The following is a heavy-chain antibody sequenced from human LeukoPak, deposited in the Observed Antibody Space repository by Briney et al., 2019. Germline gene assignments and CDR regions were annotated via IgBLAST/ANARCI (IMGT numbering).Heavy chain of an antibody. V-gene: IGHV3-7*01. D-gene: IGHD6-13*01. CDR3: ASELAADQYFQH. CDR1: GFTFSSYW. Sequence: GGSLRLSCAASGFTFSSYWMSWVRQAPGKGLEWVANIKQDGSGKYYADSVKGRFTISRDNAKNSLYLQMNSLRAEDTAVYYCASELAADQYFQHWGQGTLVTVSS. J-gene: IGHJ1*01. CDR2: IKQDGSGK.